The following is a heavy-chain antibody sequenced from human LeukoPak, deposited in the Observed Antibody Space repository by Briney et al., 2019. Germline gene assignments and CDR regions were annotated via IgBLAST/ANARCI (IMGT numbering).Heavy chain of an antibody. CDR3: ARDPPSIVVVPAASEAGAFGVVIMPPGSFDI. J-gene: IGHJ3*02. CDR2: ISAYNGNT. CDR1: GYTFTSYG. Sequence: AAVTVSCKACGYTFTSYGISWVRPAPGQGLEWMGWISAYNGNTNYAQTLRGRPTLTLETSTSTAYMEMRSLRSDDTAVYYCARDPPSIVVVPAASEAGAFGVVIMPPGSFDIWGQGTMVTVSS. D-gene: IGHD2-2*01. V-gene: IGHV1-18*01.